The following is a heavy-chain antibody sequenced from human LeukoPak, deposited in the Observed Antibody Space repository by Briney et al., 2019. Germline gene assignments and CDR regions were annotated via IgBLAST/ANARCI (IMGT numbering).Heavy chain of an antibody. V-gene: IGHV1-2*02. CDR3: ARRIGYVWGSYRSPVFDY. D-gene: IGHD3-16*02. Sequence: ASVKVSCKASGYTFSDYYLYWVRQAPGQGLEWMEWVNPNRGGTNSAQKFQGRVTMTRDTSISTAYMELSRLRSDDTAVYYCARRIGYVWGSYRSPVFDYWGQGTLVTVSS. CDR2: VNPNRGGT. CDR1: GYTFSDYY. J-gene: IGHJ4*02.